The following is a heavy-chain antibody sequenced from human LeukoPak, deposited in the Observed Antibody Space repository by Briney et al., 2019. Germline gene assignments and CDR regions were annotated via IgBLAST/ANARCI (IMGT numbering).Heavy chain of an antibody. CDR1: GGSISSNSYY. D-gene: IGHD6-13*01. V-gene: IGHV4-39*01. CDR2: IYYSGST. CDR3: ARLEQQLVRS. J-gene: IGHJ5*02. Sequence: SETLSLTCTVSGGSISSNSYYCGWVRQPPGKGLEWIGSIYYSGSTYYNPSLKIRVTISVDTSKNQFSLKLSSVTAADTAVYYCARLEQQLVRSWGQGTLVTVSS.